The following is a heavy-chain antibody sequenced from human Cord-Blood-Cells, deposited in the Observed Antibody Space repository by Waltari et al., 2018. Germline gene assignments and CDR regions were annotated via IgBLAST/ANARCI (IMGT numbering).Heavy chain of an antibody. Sequence: QVQLVQSGAEVQKPGASVTVSCKASGYTFTGYYLPWVRPAPGQGLEWMGWINPNSGGTNYAQKLQGWVNMTRDTSISTAYMELSRLRSDDTAVYYCARSLAEGSGTDFDYWGQGTLVTVSS. CDR2: INPNSGGT. CDR3: ARSLAEGSGTDFDY. V-gene: IGHV1-2*04. D-gene: IGHD3-10*01. CDR1: GYTFTGYY. J-gene: IGHJ4*02.